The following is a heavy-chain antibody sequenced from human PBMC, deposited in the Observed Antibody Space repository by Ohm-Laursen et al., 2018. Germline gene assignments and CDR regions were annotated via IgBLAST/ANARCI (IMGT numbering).Heavy chain of an antibody. J-gene: IGHJ4*02. CDR1: GFTFSRYP. CDR2: ISNNGDST. Sequence: SLRLSCTASGFTFSRYPMSWVRPAPGKGPARVSAISNNGDSTYYADSVKGRFTISRGNSKNTLYLQMNSLRAEDTAVYYCANNWNLDYWGQGTLVTVSS. V-gene: IGHV3-23*01. D-gene: IGHD1-20*01. CDR3: ANNWNLDY.